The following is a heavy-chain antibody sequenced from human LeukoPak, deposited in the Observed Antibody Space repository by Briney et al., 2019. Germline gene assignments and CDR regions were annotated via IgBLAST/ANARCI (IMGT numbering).Heavy chain of an antibody. CDR3: VRDNPRCCGVVPANIDDY. J-gene: IGHJ4*02. D-gene: IGHD2-15*01. V-gene: IGHV3-23*01. CDR1: GFTFSSYA. CDR2: ISGSGSST. Sequence: PGGFLRLSCAASGFTFSSYAMSWVRQAPGKGLEWVSGISGSGSSTYNADSVRGRFTISRDNAKNSLYLQMNSLRAEDTAVYYCVRDNPRCCGVVPANIDDYWGQGTLVTVSS.